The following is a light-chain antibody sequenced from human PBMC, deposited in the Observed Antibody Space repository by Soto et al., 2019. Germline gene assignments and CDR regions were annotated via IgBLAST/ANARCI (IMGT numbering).Light chain of an antibody. CDR3: SSHTSSRTLV. Sequence: QSVLTQPASVSGSPGQSIAISSTGTSSYVGGYNFVSWYQHHPGKAPKLLIYDVTYRPSGVSDRFSASKSGNTASLTISGLQTEDEADYYCSSHTSSRTLVFGTGTKVTVL. J-gene: IGLJ1*01. CDR1: SSYVGGYNF. CDR2: DVT. V-gene: IGLV2-14*03.